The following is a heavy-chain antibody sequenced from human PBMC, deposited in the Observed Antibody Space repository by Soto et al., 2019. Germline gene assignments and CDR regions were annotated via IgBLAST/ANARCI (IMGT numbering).Heavy chain of an antibody. J-gene: IGHJ4*02. D-gene: IGHD3-3*01. CDR2: INHSGST. CDR1: GGSFSGYY. V-gene: IGHV4-34*01. CDR3: AKVASFGVVIASYFDY. Sequence: SETLSLTCAVYGGSFSGYYWSWIRQPPGKGLEWIGEINHSGSTNYNPSLKSRVTISVDTSKNQFSLKLSSVTAADTAVYYCAKVASFGVVIASYFDYWGQGTLVTVSS.